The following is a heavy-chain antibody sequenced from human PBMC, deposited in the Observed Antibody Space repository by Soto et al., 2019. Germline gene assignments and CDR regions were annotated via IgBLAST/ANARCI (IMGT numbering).Heavy chain of an antibody. CDR2: INAGNGNT. D-gene: IGHD2-2*01. CDR1: GYTFTSYA. V-gene: IGHV1-3*01. CDR3: ARDVRDIVVVPAADGFDY. Sequence: GASVKVSCKASGYTFTSYAMHWVRQAPGQRLEWMGWINAGNGNTKYSQKFQGRVTITRDTSASTAYMELSSLRSEDTAVYYCARDVRDIVVVPAADGFDYWGQGTLITVSS. J-gene: IGHJ4*02.